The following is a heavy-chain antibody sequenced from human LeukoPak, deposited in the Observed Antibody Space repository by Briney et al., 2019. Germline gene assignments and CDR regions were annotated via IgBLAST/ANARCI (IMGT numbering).Heavy chain of an antibody. CDR1: GFTVSSNY. Sequence: GGSLRLSCAASGFTVSSNYMSWVRQAPGKGLEWVSVIYSGGSTYYADSVKGRFTISRDNSKNTPYLQMNSLRAEDAAVYYCARGTTGTAIFDYWGQGTLVTVSS. D-gene: IGHD1-1*01. V-gene: IGHV3-53*01. CDR3: ARGTTGTAIFDY. J-gene: IGHJ4*02. CDR2: IYSGGST.